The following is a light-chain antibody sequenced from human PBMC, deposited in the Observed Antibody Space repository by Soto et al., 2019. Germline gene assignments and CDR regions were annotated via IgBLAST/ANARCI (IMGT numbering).Light chain of an antibody. CDR3: KQRTNWPRGT. CDR2: DAS. CDR1: QSVGSY. V-gene: IGKV3-11*01. J-gene: IGKJ2*02. Sequence: EIVLTQSPATLSLSPGERATLSCRASQSVGSYLGWYQHKPGQAPRLLIYDASNRAPGIPARFSGSGSGTDFAPTISSLEREDFAVYYCKQRTNWPRGTFGQGTKLEIK.